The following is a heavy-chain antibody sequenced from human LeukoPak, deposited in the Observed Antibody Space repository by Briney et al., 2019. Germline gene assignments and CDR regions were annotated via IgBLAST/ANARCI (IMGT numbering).Heavy chain of an antibody. J-gene: IGHJ3*01. CDR1: GFPFSTYA. Sequence: GGSLRLSCVASGFPFSTYAMHWVRQFPGKGLEWVSFIRSDGGLQYYSDSVEGRFTISRDNANNIVYLQMSGLRVEDTAVYFCVKDMSAFDVWGQGVMVTVSS. CDR3: VKDMSAFDV. CDR2: IRSDGGLQ. V-gene: IGHV3-30*02. D-gene: IGHD3-16*01.